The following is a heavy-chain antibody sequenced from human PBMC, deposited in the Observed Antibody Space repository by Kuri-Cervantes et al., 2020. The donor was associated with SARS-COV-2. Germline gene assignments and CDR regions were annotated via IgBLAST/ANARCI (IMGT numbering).Heavy chain of an antibody. D-gene: IGHD3-3*01. CDR2: ISYDGNNK. J-gene: IGHJ6*02. CDR3: ARDYDFWGGYGMDV. Sequence: GESLKISCAASGFTFSSYAMHWVRQAPGKGLEWVAVISYDGNNKYYADSVKGRFTISRDNSKNTLYLQMSSLRPEDTAVYYCARDYDFWGGYGMDVWGQGTTVTVSS. V-gene: IGHV3-30*14. CDR1: GFTFSSYA.